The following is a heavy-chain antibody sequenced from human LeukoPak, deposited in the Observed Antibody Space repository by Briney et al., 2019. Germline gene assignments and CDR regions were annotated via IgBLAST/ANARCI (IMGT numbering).Heavy chain of an antibody. CDR2: ISGSGRTI. V-gene: IGHV3-48*03. D-gene: IGHD3-16*02. CDR3: ARLYWGSYRFLDY. Sequence: GGSLRLSCAASGFTFSSYEMNWVGQAPGKGLEWVSYISGSGRTIFYADSVKGRFTISRDNAKNSLYLQMNSLRAEDTAVYYCARLYWGSYRFLDYWGQGTLVTVSS. CDR1: GFTFSSYE. J-gene: IGHJ4*02.